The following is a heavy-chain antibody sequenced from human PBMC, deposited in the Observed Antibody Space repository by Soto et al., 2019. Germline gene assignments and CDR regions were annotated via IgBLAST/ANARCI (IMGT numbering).Heavy chain of an antibody. CDR3: AREENCSDGICYSEYFQR. Sequence: QVQLVQSGAEVKKPGASVKVSCKASGYIFTGYSMHWVRQAPGQGLAWMGVVNPSGGSTNYAQKFQGRITMTRDTSTSTVYMDLSSLTSEDTAVYYCAREENCSDGICYSEYFQRWGQGTLVTVSS. V-gene: IGHV1-46*01. J-gene: IGHJ1*01. CDR2: VNPSGGST. CDR1: GYIFTGYS. D-gene: IGHD2-15*01.